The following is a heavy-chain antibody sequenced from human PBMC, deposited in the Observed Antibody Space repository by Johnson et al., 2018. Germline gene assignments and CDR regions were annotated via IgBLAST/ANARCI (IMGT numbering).Heavy chain of an antibody. Sequence: VQLVESGGGLVQPGGSLRLSCAASGFIFSSYWMSWVRQAPGKGLEWVAKINEDGSEKYHVDSVKGRFTISRDTAKNSRYLQMNSLKAEDTAVYPCAGEGTTREGDYYFYYYYLDVWGKGTTVTVSS. CDR3: AGEGTTREGDYYFYYYYLDV. D-gene: IGHD3-16*01. CDR2: INEDGSEK. J-gene: IGHJ6*03. CDR1: GFIFSSYW. V-gene: IGHV3-7*03.